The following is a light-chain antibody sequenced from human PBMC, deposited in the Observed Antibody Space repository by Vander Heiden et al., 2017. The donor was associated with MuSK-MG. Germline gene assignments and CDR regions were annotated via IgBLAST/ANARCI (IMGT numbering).Light chain of an antibody. V-gene: IGLV2-14*03. CDR3: NSYRSRSLV. J-gene: IGLJ2*01. CDR1: SSDIGYYDY. CDR2: DVS. Sequence: SALTQPASVSGSPGQSSTISCTGTSSDIGYYDYVSWYQQHPGKAPERSMYDVSNRPSGVSNRFYGSKSDTTDSLTISGLQAEDEAEYYCNSYRSRSLVFGGGTKLTVL.